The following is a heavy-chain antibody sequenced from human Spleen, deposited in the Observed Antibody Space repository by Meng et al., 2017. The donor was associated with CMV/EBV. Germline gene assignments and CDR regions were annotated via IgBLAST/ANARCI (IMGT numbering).Heavy chain of an antibody. D-gene: IGHD5-12*01. CDR3: ARGQMSDFDYIRGFDY. CDR1: GYTFSGYY. J-gene: IGHJ4*02. V-gene: IGHV1-2*02. CDR2: INPSSGGT. Sequence: ASVKVSCKTSGYTFSGYYIHWGRQAPGQGLEWMGWINPSSGGTNYVPRFQGRVTMTRETSITTAYMELSRLRSDDTAVYYCARGQMSDFDYIRGFDYWGQGTEVTVSS.